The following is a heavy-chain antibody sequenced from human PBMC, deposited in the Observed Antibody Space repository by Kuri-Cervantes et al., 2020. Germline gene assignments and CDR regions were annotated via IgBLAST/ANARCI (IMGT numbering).Heavy chain of an antibody. D-gene: IGHD2-8*01. Sequence: ASVKVSCKASGYSFTSYSIHWVRQAPGQRLEWMGWINAANGDIQYSQNFQGRVTVSRDTSASTAYMELSSLRSEDTAVYYCARYAATLSPPGDYYYYMDVWGKGTTVTVSS. CDR2: INAANGDI. CDR3: ARYAATLSPPGDYYYYMDV. J-gene: IGHJ6*03. V-gene: IGHV1-3*01. CDR1: GYSFTSYS.